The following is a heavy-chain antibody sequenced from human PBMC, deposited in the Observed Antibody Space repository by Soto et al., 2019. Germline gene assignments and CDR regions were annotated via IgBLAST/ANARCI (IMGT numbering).Heavy chain of an antibody. CDR2: IIPILGIA. J-gene: IGHJ3*02. Sequence: SVKVSCKASGGTFSSYTISWVRQAPGQGLEWMGRIIPILGIANYAQKFQGRVTITADKSTSTAYMELSSLRSEDTAVYYCARGVDIVEGDAFDIWGQGTMVTVS. D-gene: IGHD2-2*03. CDR1: GGTFSSYT. CDR3: ARGVDIVEGDAFDI. V-gene: IGHV1-69*02.